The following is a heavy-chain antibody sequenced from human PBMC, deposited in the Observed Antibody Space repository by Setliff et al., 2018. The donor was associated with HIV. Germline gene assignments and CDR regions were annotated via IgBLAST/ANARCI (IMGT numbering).Heavy chain of an antibody. CDR1: GGSFSGYY. CDR3: AKVAVTGYCDSTSCQNWFDP. D-gene: IGHD2-2*01. V-gene: IGHV4-34*01. J-gene: IGHJ5*02. Sequence: SETLSLTCAVYGGSFSGYYWSWIRQPPGKGLEWIGEINHSGSTNYNPSLKSRVTISLDASKNQFSLRLISVTAADTAVYYCAKVAVTGYCDSTSCQNWFDPWGQGTLVTVSS. CDR2: INHSGST.